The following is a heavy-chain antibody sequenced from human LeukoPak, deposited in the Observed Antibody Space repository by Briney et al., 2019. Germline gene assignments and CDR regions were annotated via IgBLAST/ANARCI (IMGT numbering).Heavy chain of an antibody. CDR2: IYYSGST. Sequence: PSETLSLTCTVSGGSISSGGYYWSWIRQHPGKGLEWIGYIYYSGSTYYNPSLKSRVTISVDTSKNQFSLKLSSVTAADTAVYYCARRRSGSYRIFDYWGQGTLVTVSS. J-gene: IGHJ4*02. CDR1: GGSISSGGYY. V-gene: IGHV4-31*03. D-gene: IGHD1-26*01. CDR3: ARRRSGSYRIFDY.